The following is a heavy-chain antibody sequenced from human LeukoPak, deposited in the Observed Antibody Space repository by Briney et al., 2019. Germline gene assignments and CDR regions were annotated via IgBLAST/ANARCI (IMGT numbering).Heavy chain of an antibody. CDR3: AKDVSFRRGHNFDASDI. CDR1: GFKVADAP. V-gene: IGHV3-43*01. D-gene: IGHD5-24*01. CDR2: ITWDSTDS. J-gene: IGHJ3*02. Sequence: QPGGCLRLAWTAAGFKVADAPIGWVRHPRGRGRGWLALITWDSTDSYYADSVKGRFTISRDDSGNTRYLQMNSLRSDDTALYYCAKDVSFRRGHNFDASDIWGLGTMVTVSS.